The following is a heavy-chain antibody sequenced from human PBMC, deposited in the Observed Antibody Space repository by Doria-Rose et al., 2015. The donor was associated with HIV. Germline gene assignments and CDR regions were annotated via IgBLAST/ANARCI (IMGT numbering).Heavy chain of an antibody. CDR3: ARGGEIAAQDYFDY. V-gene: IGHV4-34*01. J-gene: IGHJ4*02. CDR2: INHSGST. CDR1: GGSFSDNY. D-gene: IGHD6-6*01. Sequence: KPSETLSLTCAVYGGSFSDNYWSWIRQSPGKGLEWIGEINHSGSTNYNPSLKTRVTISVDTSKNQFSLKLSSVTAADTAVYYCARGGEIAAQDYFDYWGQGTLVTVSS.